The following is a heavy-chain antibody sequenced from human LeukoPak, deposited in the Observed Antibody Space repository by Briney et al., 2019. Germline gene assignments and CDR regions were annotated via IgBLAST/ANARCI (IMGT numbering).Heavy chain of an antibody. CDR2: IYSGGST. V-gene: IGHV3-53*01. Sequence: GGSLRLSCAASGFTVSSNYMSWVRQAPGKGLEWVSVIYSGGSTYYADSVKGRFTISRDNSKNTLYLQMNGLRAEDTAVYYCARGKGLRFFDYWGQGTLVTVSS. D-gene: IGHD5-12*01. CDR1: GFTVSSNY. J-gene: IGHJ4*02. CDR3: ARGKGLRFFDY.